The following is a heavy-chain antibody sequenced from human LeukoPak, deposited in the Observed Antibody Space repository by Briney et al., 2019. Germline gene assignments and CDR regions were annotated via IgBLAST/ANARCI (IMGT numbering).Heavy chain of an antibody. V-gene: IGHV1-46*01. J-gene: IGHJ4*02. D-gene: IGHD4-17*01. CDR1: GYTFTNYY. Sequence: AASVKVSCRASGYTFTNYYMHWVRQAPGQGLEWMGIINPSGGSTSYAQKFQGRVTMTRDTSTSTVYMELSSLRSEDTAVYHCARDTRGAVTRGFDYWGQGTLVTVSS. CDR3: ARDTRGAVTRGFDY. CDR2: INPSGGST.